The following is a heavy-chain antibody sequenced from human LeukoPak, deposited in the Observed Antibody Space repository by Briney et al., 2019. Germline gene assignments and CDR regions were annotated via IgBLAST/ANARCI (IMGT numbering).Heavy chain of an antibody. CDR3: ARADNPYYDYVWGSYREPDAFDI. CDR2: IYYSGST. Sequence: SETLSLTCTVSGGSISSYYWSWIRQPPGKGLEWIGYIYYSGSTNYNPSLKSRVTISVDTSKNQFSLKLSSVTAADTAVYYCARADNPYYDYVWGSYREPDAFDIWGQGTMVTVSS. J-gene: IGHJ3*02. CDR1: GGSISSYY. D-gene: IGHD3-16*02. V-gene: IGHV4-59*01.